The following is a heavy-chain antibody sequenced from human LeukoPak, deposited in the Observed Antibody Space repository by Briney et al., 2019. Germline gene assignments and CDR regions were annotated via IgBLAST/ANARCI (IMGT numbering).Heavy chain of an antibody. CDR1: GGTFSSYA. CDR2: IIPILGVA. J-gene: IGHJ4*02. CDR3: ARAYYYGSGRLFDY. D-gene: IGHD3-10*01. V-gene: IGHV1-69*04. Sequence: GSSVQVSCKASGGTFSSYAISWVRQAPGQGLEWMGRIIPILGVANYAQKFQGRVTITADKSTSTAYMELSSLRSEDTAVYYCARAYYYGSGRLFDYWGQGTLVTVSS.